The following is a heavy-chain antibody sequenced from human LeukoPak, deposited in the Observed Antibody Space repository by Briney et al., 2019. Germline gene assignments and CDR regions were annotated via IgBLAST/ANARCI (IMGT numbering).Heavy chain of an antibody. CDR1: GGTFSSCA. D-gene: IGHD2-15*01. J-gene: IGHJ4*02. CDR3: AREFRYCSGGSCYREVLPDY. Sequence: SVKVSCKASGGTFSSCAISWVRQAPGQGLEWMGGIIPIFGTANYAQKFQGRVTITADESTSTAYMELSSLRSEDTAVYYCAREFRYCSGGSCYREVLPDYWGQGTLVTVSS. CDR2: IIPIFGTA. V-gene: IGHV1-69*13.